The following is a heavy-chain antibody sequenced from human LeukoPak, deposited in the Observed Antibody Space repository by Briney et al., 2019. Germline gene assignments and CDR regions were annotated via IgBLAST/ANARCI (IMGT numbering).Heavy chain of an antibody. CDR2: IYSGGST. CDR3: ARDSEI. Sequence: PGGSLRLSCAASGFTFSNYWMTWLRQAPGKGLEWVSVIYSGGSTYYADSVKGRFTISRDNSKNTLYLQMNSLRAEDTAVYYCARDSEIRGQGTLVTVSS. V-gene: IGHV3-66*01. CDR1: GFTFSNYW. J-gene: IGHJ4*02.